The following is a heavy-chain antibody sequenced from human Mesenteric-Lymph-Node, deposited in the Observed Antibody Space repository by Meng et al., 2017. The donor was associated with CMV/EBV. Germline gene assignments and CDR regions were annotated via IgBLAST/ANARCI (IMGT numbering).Heavy chain of an antibody. Sequence: FPSYDSNWVRQATGQGLEWMGWMNPNSGNTGYAQKFQGRVTIPRNTSISTAYMELSSLRSEDTAVYYCARGRGGYCSSTSCLFDYWGQGTLVTVSS. J-gene: IGHJ4*02. CDR3: ARGRGGYCSSTSCLFDY. D-gene: IGHD2-2*01. CDR1: FPSYD. V-gene: IGHV1-8*03. CDR2: MNPNSGNT.